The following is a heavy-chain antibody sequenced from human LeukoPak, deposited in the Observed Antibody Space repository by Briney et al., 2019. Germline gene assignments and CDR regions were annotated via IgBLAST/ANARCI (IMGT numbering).Heavy chain of an antibody. V-gene: IGHV4-59*01. J-gene: IGHJ4*02. Sequence: SETLSLTCTVSGGSISSYYWSWIRQPPGKGLEWIGYIYYSGSTNYNPSLKSRVTISVDTSKNQFSLKLSSVTAADTAVYYCARYADYYDSSGYYFDYWGQGTLVTVSS. CDR3: ARYADYYDSSGYYFDY. CDR2: IYYSGST. D-gene: IGHD3-22*01. CDR1: GGSISSYY.